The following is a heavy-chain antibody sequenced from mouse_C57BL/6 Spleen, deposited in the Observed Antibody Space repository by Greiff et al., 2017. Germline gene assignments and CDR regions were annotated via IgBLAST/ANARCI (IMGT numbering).Heavy chain of an antibody. CDR1: GYTFTSYW. Sequence: QVQLQQPGAELVKPGASVKLSCKASGYTFTSYWMHWVKQRPGQGLEWIGMIHPNSGSTNYNEKFKSKATLTVDKSSSTAYMQLSSLTSEDSAVYYCARCSDYYGSSSHFDYWGQGTTLTVSS. D-gene: IGHD1-1*01. J-gene: IGHJ2*01. CDR3: ARCSDYYGSSSHFDY. CDR2: IHPNSGST. V-gene: IGHV1-64*01.